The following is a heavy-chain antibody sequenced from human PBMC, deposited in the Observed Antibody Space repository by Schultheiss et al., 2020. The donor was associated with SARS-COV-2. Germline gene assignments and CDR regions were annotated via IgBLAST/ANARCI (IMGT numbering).Heavy chain of an antibody. V-gene: IGHV4-34*01. CDR2: INHSGST. CDR3: ARGRRYNSGWSPRSDAFDI. CDR1: GGSFSGYY. J-gene: IGHJ3*02. Sequence: SETLSLTCAVYGGSFSGYYWSWIRQPPGKGLEWIGEINHSGSTNYNPSLKSRVTISVDTSKNQFSLKLSSVTAADTAVYYCARGRRYNSGWSPRSDAFDIWGQGTMVTVSS. D-gene: IGHD6-19*01.